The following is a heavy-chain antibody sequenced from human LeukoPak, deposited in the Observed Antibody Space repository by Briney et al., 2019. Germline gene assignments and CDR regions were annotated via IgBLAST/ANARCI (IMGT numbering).Heavy chain of an antibody. CDR3: AKTYTYGWNYFDY. CDR1: GFTFSSYA. J-gene: IGHJ4*02. Sequence: PGGSLRLSCAASGFTFSSYAMSWVRQAPGKGLEWVSSISGIGGSTYYADSVKGRFTISRDNSKSTLYLQMNGLRAEDTAVYSCAKTYTYGWNYFDYWGQGTLVTVSS. CDR2: ISGIGGST. D-gene: IGHD5-18*01. V-gene: IGHV3-23*01.